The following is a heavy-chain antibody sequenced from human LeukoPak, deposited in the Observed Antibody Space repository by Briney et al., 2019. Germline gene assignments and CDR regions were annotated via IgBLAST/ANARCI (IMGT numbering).Heavy chain of an antibody. CDR3: ARVVESEQLRNWFDP. Sequence: PSETLSLTCAVSGGSISSGGYSWSWIRQPPGKGLEWIGYIYHSGSTYYNPSLKSRVTISVDTSKNQFSLKLSSVTAADTAVYYCARVVESEQLRNWFDPWGQGTLVTVSS. CDR2: IYHSGST. V-gene: IGHV4-30-2*01. CDR1: GGSISSGGYS. J-gene: IGHJ5*02. D-gene: IGHD6-13*01.